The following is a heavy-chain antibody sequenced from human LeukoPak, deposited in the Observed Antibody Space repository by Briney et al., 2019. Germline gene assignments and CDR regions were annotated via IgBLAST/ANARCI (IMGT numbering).Heavy chain of an antibody. CDR2: IYYSGSS. CDR1: GGSISSSSYY. V-gene: IGHV4-39*07. CDR3: AKEGHIGSYYFDY. J-gene: IGHJ4*02. Sequence: SETLSLTCTVSGGSISSSSYYWGWIRQPPGKGLEWIGSIYYSGSSYYNPSLKSRVTISVDTSKNQFSLKLSSVTAADTAVYYCAKEGHIGSYYFDYWGQGTLVTVSS. D-gene: IGHD1-26*01.